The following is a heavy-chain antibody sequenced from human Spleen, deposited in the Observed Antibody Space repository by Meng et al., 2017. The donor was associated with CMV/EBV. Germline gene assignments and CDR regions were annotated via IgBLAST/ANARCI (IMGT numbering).Heavy chain of an antibody. D-gene: IGHD2-8*01. CDR3: ASLLGYCTNGVCPFDP. CDR1: GGSFSGYY. CDR2: INHSGST. Sequence: QVQLQQWGAGLLRPSETLSLTCAGYGGSFSGYYWSWIRQPPGKGLEWIGEINHSGSTNYNPSLKSRVTISVDTSKNQFSLKLSSVTAADTAVYYCASLLGYCTNGVCPFDPWGQGTLVTVSA. J-gene: IGHJ5*02. V-gene: IGHV4-34*01.